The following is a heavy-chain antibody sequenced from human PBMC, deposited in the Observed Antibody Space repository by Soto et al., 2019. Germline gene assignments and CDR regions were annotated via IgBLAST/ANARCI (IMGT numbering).Heavy chain of an antibody. J-gene: IGHJ6*02. CDR1: GGTFSSYA. Sequence: QVQLVQSGAEVKKPGSSVKVSCKAPGGTFSSYAISWVRQAPGQGLEWMGGIIPIFGTANYVQKFQGRVTSTADKSTSTGYMELSSLRSEDTAVYYCARSQGGSSSLDIYYYYYYGMDVCGQGTTVTVSS. D-gene: IGHD2-15*01. V-gene: IGHV1-69*06. CDR2: IIPIFGTA. CDR3: ARSQGGSSSLDIYYYYYYGMDV.